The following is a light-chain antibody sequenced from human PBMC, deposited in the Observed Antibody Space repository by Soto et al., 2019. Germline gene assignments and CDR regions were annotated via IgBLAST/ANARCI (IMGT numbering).Light chain of an antibody. J-gene: IGKJ1*01. V-gene: IGKV1-9*01. Sequence: DIQLTQSLSFLSASVGARVTITCRASQGISSYLAWYQQKPGKAPKLLIYAASTLQSGVPSRFSGSGSGTEFTLTSSSLQPEDFATYYCQHLNGYPRTFGQGTKVELK. CDR1: QGISSY. CDR3: QHLNGYPRT. CDR2: AAS.